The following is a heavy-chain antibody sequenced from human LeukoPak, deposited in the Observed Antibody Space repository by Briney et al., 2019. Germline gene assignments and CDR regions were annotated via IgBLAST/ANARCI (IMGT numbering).Heavy chain of an antibody. J-gene: IGHJ4*02. CDR1: GFTFNNYW. CDR2: IKEDGSEK. CDR3: ASEGYYDSSGYFFDH. Sequence: GGSLRLSCAASGFTFNNYWMSWVRQAPGKGLEWVANIKEDGSEKYYADSVKGRFTISRDNAKNSLYLQMNSLGAEGTALYYCASEGYYDSSGYFFDHWGQGTLVTVSS. D-gene: IGHD3-22*01. V-gene: IGHV3-7*01.